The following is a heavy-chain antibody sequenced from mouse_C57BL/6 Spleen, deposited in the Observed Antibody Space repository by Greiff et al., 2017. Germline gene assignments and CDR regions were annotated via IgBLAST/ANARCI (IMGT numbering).Heavy chain of an antibody. D-gene: IGHD1-1*01. V-gene: IGHV1-81*01. J-gene: IGHJ1*03. CDR1: GYTFTSYG. CDR3: ARPTVVARGYFDV. Sequence: VKLVESGAELARPGASVKLSCKASGYTFTSYGISWVKQRTGQGLEWIGEIYPRSGNTYYNEKFKGKATLTADKSSSTAYMELRSLTSEDSAVYFCARPTVVARGYFDVWGTGTTVTVSS. CDR2: IYPRSGNT.